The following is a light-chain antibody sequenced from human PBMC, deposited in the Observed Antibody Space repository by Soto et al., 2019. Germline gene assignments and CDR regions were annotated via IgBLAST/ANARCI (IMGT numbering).Light chain of an antibody. CDR3: QQYDTWPPR. CDR1: QTITGNN. Sequence: EIVLTQSPGTLSLSPGESATLSCRASQTITGNNLAWYQQKRGQAPRLLIYAASRRATGIPARFSGSGSGTDFTLTISSLQSEDLVFYYCQQYDTWPPRFGHGTKVDIK. CDR2: AAS. J-gene: IGKJ1*01. V-gene: IGKV3-15*01.